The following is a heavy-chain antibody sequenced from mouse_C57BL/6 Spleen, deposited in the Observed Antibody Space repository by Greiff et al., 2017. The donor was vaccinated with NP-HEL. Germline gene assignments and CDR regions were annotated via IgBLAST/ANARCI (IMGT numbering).Heavy chain of an antibody. CDR3: ARGKPYGYLYFDY. CDR2: IDPNSGGT. J-gene: IGHJ2*01. D-gene: IGHD2-2*01. V-gene: IGHV1-72*01. CDR1: GYTFTSYW. Sequence: QVQLKESGAELVKPGASVKLSCKASGYTFTSYWMHWVKQRPGRGLEWIGRIDPNSGGTKYNEKFKSKATLTVDKPSSTAYMQLSSLTSEDSAVYYCARGKPYGYLYFDYWGQGTTLTVSS.